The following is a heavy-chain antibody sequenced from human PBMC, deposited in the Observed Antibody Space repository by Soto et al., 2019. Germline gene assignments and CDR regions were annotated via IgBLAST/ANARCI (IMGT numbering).Heavy chain of an antibody. J-gene: IGHJ4*02. CDR1: GASIRNSDYY. V-gene: IGHV4-39*02. D-gene: IGHD1-7*01. CDR2: AYHSGAT. Sequence: QLQLQESGPRLVKPSETLSLTCTVSGASIRNSDYYWAWIRQSPGKGPGWIGTAYHSGATQYNPSLQSRISLSLDTSRNQFSLRLASVTATDTAVYFCARELRYSVNYDNVFWGQGILVTVSS. CDR3: ARELRYSVNYDNVF.